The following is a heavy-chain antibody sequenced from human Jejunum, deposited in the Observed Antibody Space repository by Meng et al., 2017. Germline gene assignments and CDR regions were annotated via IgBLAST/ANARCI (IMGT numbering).Heavy chain of an antibody. CDR3: TTIGNPAYFYS. J-gene: IGHJ4*02. D-gene: IGHD1-26*01. CDR1: GLTVTNAW. CDR2: IKSKTDDGTT. Sequence: GESLKISCAASGLTVTNAWMSWVRQAPGKGLEWVGRIKSKTDDGTTDYAAPVKGRFTISRDDSKNTLYLQMNSLKTEDTAVYYCTTIGNPAYFYSWGQGTLVTGSS. V-gene: IGHV3-15*01.